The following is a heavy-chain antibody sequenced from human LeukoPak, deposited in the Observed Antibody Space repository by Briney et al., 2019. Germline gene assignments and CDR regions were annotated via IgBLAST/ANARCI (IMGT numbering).Heavy chain of an antibody. D-gene: IGHD5-18*01. Sequence: GGSLRLSCATFGFNFDRYTLHWVRQAPGKGLEWVSLAAWAGGTTFYADSVRGRFAISRDSGRKSVYLQMNSLTTDDTAFYFCAKELDTKFFDYWGQGALVTVSS. CDR1: GFNFDRYT. J-gene: IGHJ4*02. CDR3: AKELDTKFFDY. CDR2: AAWAGGTT. V-gene: IGHV3-43*01.